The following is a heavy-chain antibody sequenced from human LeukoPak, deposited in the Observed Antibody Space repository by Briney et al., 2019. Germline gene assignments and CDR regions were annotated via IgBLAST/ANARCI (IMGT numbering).Heavy chain of an antibody. CDR3: ARGGPAEVIDY. CDR1: GFTFSGYW. V-gene: IGHV3-74*01. Sequence: GGSLRLSCAASGFTFSGYWMHWVRQAPGKGLVWVSRINIDGSSTNYADSVKGRFTISRDNAKNTVYLQMHSLRAEDTAVYYCARGGPAEVIDYWGQGTLVTVSS. J-gene: IGHJ4*02. CDR2: INIDGSST. D-gene: IGHD3-16*01.